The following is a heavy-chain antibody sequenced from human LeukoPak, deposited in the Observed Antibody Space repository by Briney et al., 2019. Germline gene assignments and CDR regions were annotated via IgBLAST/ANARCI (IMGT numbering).Heavy chain of an antibody. J-gene: IGHJ6*02. CDR1: GGSFENYA. Sequence: SVKVSCKASGGSFENYAISWVRQAPGQGLEWMGRIIPILDTANYAQKFQGRVTITADKSTNTAYMELSSLRSEDTAVYYCASDRSSSGPGEDYYYYGTDVWGQGTTVTVSS. CDR3: ASDRSSSGPGEDYYYYGTDV. V-gene: IGHV1-69*04. D-gene: IGHD3-10*01. CDR2: IIPILDTA.